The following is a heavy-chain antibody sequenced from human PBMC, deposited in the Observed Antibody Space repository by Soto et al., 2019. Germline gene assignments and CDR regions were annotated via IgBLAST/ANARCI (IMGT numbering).Heavy chain of an antibody. D-gene: IGHD6-13*01. V-gene: IGHV3-23*01. CDR3: AKDMYSSSWYFYYYSMDV. CDR1: GFTFSSYA. J-gene: IGHJ6*02. CDR2: ISGSGGST. Sequence: EVQLLESGGGLVQPGGSLRLSCSASGFTFSSYAMSWVRQAPGKGLEWVSAISGSGGSTYYADSVKGRFSISRDNSKNTLYXXXSSLRAEDTAVYYCAKDMYSSSWYFYYYSMDVWGQGTTVTVSS.